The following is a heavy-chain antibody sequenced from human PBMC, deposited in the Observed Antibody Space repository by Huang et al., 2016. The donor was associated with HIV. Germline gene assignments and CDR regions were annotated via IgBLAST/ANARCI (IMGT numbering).Heavy chain of an antibody. Sequence: QVQLVQSGAEVKNPGASVRVSCKASGYTFTDSNIHWVRQAPGQGLGWMGWINPKRGGTIYAQRFQGRITRTRDTTSSTVHMDLRRIQSDDTAVYFCARDWSFGSSTSPADWGQGTLVTVSS. V-gene: IGHV1-2*02. D-gene: IGHD6-6*01. CDR2: INPKRGGT. CDR1: GYTFTDSN. J-gene: IGHJ4*02. CDR3: ARDWSFGSSTSPAD.